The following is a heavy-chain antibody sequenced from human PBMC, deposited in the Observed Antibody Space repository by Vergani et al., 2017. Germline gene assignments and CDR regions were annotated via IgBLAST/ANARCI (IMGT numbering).Heavy chain of an antibody. V-gene: IGHV4-39*01. CDR2: IYYSGST. CDR3: ARQKDYYMDV. CDR1: TDSVSNTFYY. J-gene: IGHJ6*03. Sequence: QVQLQESGPGLVKPSETLSLTCTVSTDSVSNTFYYWGWIRQTPGKGLEWIGSIYYSGSTYYNPSLESRLTISLDTSENHLSLKLTSVTAADTAVYYCARQKDYYMDVWGKGATVTVS.